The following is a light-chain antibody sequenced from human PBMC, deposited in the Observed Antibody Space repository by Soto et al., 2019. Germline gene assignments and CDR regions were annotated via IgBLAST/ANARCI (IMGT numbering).Light chain of an antibody. CDR1: QSISSY. CDR3: QHYNSYSEA. J-gene: IGKJ1*01. CDR2: AAS. Sequence: DIQMTQSPSSLSASVGDRVTITCRASQSISSYLNWYQQKPGKAPKLLIYAASSLQSGVPSRFSGSGSGTEFTLTISSLPPDDFATYYCQHYNSYSEAFGQGTKVDIK. V-gene: IGKV1-39*01.